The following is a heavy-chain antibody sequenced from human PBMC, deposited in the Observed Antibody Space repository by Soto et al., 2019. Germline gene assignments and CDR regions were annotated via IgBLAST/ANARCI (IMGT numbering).Heavy chain of an antibody. D-gene: IGHD2-2*01. CDR2: INHSGST. CDR3: ARELGYCSSTSCRLNWFDP. Sequence: QVQLQQWGAGLLKPSETLSLTCAVYGGSFSGYYWSWIRQPPGKGLEWIGEINHSGSTNYNPSLKSRVPISLGPSKNQISLKLSSVNAADTAVYYCARELGYCSSTSCRLNWFDPWGQGTLVTVS. V-gene: IGHV4-34*01. CDR1: GGSFSGYY. J-gene: IGHJ5*02.